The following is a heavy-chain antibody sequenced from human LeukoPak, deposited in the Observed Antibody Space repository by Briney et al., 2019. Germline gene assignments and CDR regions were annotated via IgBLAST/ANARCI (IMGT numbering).Heavy chain of an antibody. CDR1: GYTLTELS. V-gene: IGHV1-24*01. D-gene: IGHD2-21*02. J-gene: IGHJ4*02. CDR2: FDREDGET. CDR3: ATPRGDFDYYFDY. Sequence: GASVKVSCKVSGYTLTELSMHWVRQSPGKGLEWMGGFDREDGETIYAQKFQGRDTMTEDTSTDTAYMELSSLRSEDTAVYYCATPRGDFDYYFDYWGQGTLVTVSS.